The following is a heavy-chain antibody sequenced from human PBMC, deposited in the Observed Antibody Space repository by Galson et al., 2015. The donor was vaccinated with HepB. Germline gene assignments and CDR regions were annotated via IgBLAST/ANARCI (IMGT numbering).Heavy chain of an antibody. CDR3: TTDYGDYALWY. Sequence: SLRLSCAAFGFTFSNAWMTWVRQAPGKGLEWVGRIKSKTDGGTTDYAAPVKGRFTISRDDSKNTLYSQMNSLKTEDTAVYYCTTDYGDYALWYWGQGTLVTVSS. CDR2: IKSKTDGGTT. CDR1: GFTFSNAW. V-gene: IGHV3-15*01. D-gene: IGHD4-17*01. J-gene: IGHJ4*02.